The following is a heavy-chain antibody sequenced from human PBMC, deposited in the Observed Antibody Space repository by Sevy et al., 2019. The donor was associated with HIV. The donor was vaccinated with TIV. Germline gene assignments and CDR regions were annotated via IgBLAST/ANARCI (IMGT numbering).Heavy chain of an antibody. CDR1: GVTPSTYG. D-gene: IGHD3-16*01. Sequence: GGSLRLSCAASGVTPSTYGIHWVRQAPGKGLEWVAVIGYDGNKIHYEDSMKGRFTISRDNSKNTVFLQMDSLRAEDTAIYYCARDPRMFGDYLLAFFDYWGQGTLVTVSS. V-gene: IGHV3-33*01. CDR2: IGYDGNKI. J-gene: IGHJ4*02. CDR3: ARDPRMFGDYLLAFFDY.